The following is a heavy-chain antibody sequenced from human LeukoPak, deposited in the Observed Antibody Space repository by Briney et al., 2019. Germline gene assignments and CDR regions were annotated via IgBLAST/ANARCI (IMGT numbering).Heavy chain of an antibody. D-gene: IGHD2-2*02. CDR2: INPNSGGT. CDR3: ARDFTGYCSSTSCYTLFDY. V-gene: IGHV1-2*02. J-gene: IGHJ4*02. Sequence: ASVKVSCKASGYTFTGYYMHWVRQAPGQGLEWVGWINPNSGGTNYAQKFKGRVTMTRDTSISTAYMELSRLRSDDTAVYCCARDFTGYCSSTSCYTLFDYWGQGTLVTVSS. CDR1: GYTFTGYY.